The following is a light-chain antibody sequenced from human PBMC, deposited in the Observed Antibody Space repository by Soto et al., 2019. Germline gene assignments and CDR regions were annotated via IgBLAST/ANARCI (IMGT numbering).Light chain of an antibody. CDR1: QSISSR. CDR2: DAS. J-gene: IGKJ1*01. V-gene: IGKV1-5*01. CDR3: QQYNSYSVT. Sequence: DIHMTHSPSTLSASVGDRVTITCRASQSISSRLAWYQQKPGKAPKLLIFDASSSQSGVPSSFSGSGSGTEFTLTISSLQPDDFATYYCQQYNSYSVTFGQGTKVDI.